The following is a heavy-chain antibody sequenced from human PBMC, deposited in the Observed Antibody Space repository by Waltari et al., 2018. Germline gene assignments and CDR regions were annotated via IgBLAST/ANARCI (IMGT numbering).Heavy chain of an antibody. D-gene: IGHD2-15*01. J-gene: IGHJ5*01. CDR2: IRNSGGNT. CDR1: GFGFGNYD. CDR3: TSWRVVAGTGWFDS. Sequence: EVQLLESGGGLVQPGGSLRLSCAASGFGFGNYDMAWVRQAPGNGLEGVSGIRNSGGNTYYGDSWKGLFAIYRDNSRNTLHLQMNVLRAEDTAIYYCTSWRVVAGTGWFDSWGQGTLVTVSS. V-gene: IGHV3-23*01.